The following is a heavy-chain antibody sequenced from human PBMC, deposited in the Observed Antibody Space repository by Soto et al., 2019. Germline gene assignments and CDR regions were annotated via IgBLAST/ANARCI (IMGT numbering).Heavy chain of an antibody. Sequence: QVQLVESGGGVVQPGRSLRLSCAASGFTFSNFGMHWVRQAPGKGLEWVASISYDGNIKYSADSVKGRFTISRDNSKNTLYLQMNSRRSEDTAVYYCANFWGPVTAAVDDYWGQGTLVTVSS. CDR2: ISYDGNIK. D-gene: IGHD6-13*01. J-gene: IGHJ4*02. CDR1: GFTFSNFG. V-gene: IGHV3-30*18. CDR3: ANFWGPVTAAVDDY.